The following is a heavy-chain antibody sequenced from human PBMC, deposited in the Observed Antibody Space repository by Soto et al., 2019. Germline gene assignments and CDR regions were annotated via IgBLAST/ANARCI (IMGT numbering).Heavy chain of an antibody. CDR1: GGSISSSSYY. Sequence: SETLSLTCTVSGGSISSSSYYWGWIRQPPGKGLEWIGSIYYSGSTYYNPSLKSRVTISVDTSKNQFSLKLSSVTAADTAVYYCARHNDYTATYYYYYMDVWGKGTTVTGSS. D-gene: IGHD5-18*01. CDR3: ARHNDYTATYYYYYMDV. V-gene: IGHV4-39*01. J-gene: IGHJ6*03. CDR2: IYYSGST.